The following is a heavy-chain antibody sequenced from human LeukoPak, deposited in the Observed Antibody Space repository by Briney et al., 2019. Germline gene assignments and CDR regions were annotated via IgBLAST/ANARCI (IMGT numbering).Heavy chain of an antibody. CDR3: AREGYYYDSSGYYLHY. V-gene: IGHV1-2*06. D-gene: IGHD3-22*01. Sequence: ASVKVSCKASGYTFTDSFIHWVRQAPGQGPEWMGRMNANSGGTNYAQKFQGRVTMTRDTSISTAYMELSRLRSDDTAVYYCAREGYYYDSSGYYLHYWGQGTLVTVSS. CDR1: GYTFTDSF. J-gene: IGHJ4*02. CDR2: MNANSGGT.